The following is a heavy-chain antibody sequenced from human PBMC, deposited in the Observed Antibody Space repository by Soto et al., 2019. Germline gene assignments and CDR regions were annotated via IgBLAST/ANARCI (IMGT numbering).Heavy chain of an antibody. V-gene: IGHV1-69*06. CDR2: IIPIFGAA. CDR3: ASHGSGSSYFDS. J-gene: IGHJ4*02. CDR1: GGTFSSYA. D-gene: IGHD3-10*01. Sequence: SVKVSCKASGGTFSSYAISWVRQAPGQGLEWMGGIIPIFGAANYAQKFQGRVTITADKSTSTAYMELSSLRSEDTAVYYCASHGSGSSYFDSWGQGTLVTVSS.